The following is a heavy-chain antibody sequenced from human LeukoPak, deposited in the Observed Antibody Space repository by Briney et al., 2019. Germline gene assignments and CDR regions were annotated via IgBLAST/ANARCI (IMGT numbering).Heavy chain of an antibody. CDR1: GGSISSSSYY. Sequence: PSETLSLTCTVSGGSISSSSYYWRWIRQPPGKGLEWIGSIYYSGSTYYNPSLKSRVTISVDTSKNQFSLRLSSVTAADTAVYYCATLTREINAFDIWGQGTMVTGS. V-gene: IGHV4-39*01. J-gene: IGHJ3*02. D-gene: IGHD5-24*01. CDR2: IYYSGST. CDR3: ATLTREINAFDI.